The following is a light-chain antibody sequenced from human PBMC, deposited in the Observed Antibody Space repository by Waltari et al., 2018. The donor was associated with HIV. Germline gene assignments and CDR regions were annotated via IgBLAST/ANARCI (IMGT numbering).Light chain of an antibody. Sequence: DILLTQSPATLSVSPGVRGTLSYRASQSVGLNLAWYQQRPGQPPRLLVYGASTRASDVSTRFSASGSGTEFTLTITSVRSEDFATYFCQQYDVWPLTFGGGTNVDLK. CDR1: QSVGLN. J-gene: IGKJ4*01. V-gene: IGKV3-15*01. CDR2: GAS. CDR3: QQYDVWPLT.